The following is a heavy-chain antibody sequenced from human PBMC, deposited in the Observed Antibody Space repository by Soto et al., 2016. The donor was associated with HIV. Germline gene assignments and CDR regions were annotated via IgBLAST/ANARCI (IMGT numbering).Heavy chain of an antibody. CDR2: ISGYNGNT. D-gene: IGHD3-22*01. CDR1: GYTFSNYG. V-gene: IGHV1-18*04. CDR3: TRIGFSDYHDPSGYLQY. J-gene: IGHJ4*02. Sequence: QVQLVQSGAEVKKPGASVTVSCKASGYTFSNYGVTWVRQTPGQGLEWMGWISGYNGNTHYALKFQGRVIMTRDTSTNTAYMELSNLISDDTAVYYCTRIGFSDYHDPSGYLQYWGQGTLVTVSS.